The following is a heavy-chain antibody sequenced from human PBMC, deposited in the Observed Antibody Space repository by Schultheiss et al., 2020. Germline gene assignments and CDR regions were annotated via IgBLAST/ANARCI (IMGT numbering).Heavy chain of an antibody. CDR2: IYYSGST. CDR1: GGSISSGGYY. J-gene: IGHJ4*02. CDR3: AGIGAYDSSGYVDY. V-gene: IGHV4-31*03. Sequence: SATLSLTCTVSGGSISSGGYYWSWIRQHPGKGLEWIGYIYYSGSTYYNPSLKSRVTISVDTSKNQFSLKLSSVTAADTAVYYCAGIGAYDSSGYVDYWGQGTLVTVSS. D-gene: IGHD3-22*01.